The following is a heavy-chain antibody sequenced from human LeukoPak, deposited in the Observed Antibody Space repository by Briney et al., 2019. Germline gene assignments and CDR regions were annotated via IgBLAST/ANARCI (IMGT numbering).Heavy chain of an antibody. D-gene: IGHD4-11*01. V-gene: IGHV4-39*07. Sequence: SETLSLTCTVSGGSISSSSYYWGWIRQPPGKGLEWIGSIYHSGSTYYNPSLKSRVTISVDTSKNQFSLKLSSVTAADTAVYYCARTYSNYDLMFYFDYWGQGTLVTVSS. J-gene: IGHJ4*02. CDR3: ARTYSNYDLMFYFDY. CDR2: IYHSGST. CDR1: GGSISSSSYY.